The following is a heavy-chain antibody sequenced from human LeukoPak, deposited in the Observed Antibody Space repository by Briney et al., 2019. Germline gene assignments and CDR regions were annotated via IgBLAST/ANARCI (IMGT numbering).Heavy chain of an antibody. CDR3: ARLHGHGFDP. J-gene: IGHJ5*02. V-gene: IGHV3-21*01. CDR2: ISSSSPYINSYT. CDR1: GFTFSSYW. D-gene: IGHD2-8*01. Sequence: GGSLRLSCAASGFTFSSYWMHWVRQAPGKGLEWISSISSSSPYINSYTFYADSLKGRFTISRDNAKNSLYLHMNSLRADDTAMYYCARLHGHGFDPWGQGTLVTVSS.